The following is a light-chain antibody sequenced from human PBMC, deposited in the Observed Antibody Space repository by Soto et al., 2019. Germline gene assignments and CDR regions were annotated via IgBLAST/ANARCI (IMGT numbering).Light chain of an antibody. J-gene: IGKJ1*01. V-gene: IGKV3-15*01. CDR2: GAS. Sequence: EIVITHSPANLSVSPGERATLSCRASQSVSSNLAWYQQKPGQAPRLLIYGASTRATGIPARFSGSGSGTEFTLAISSLQSEDFAVYYCQQYNNWPRPFGQGTKVDI. CDR3: QQYNNWPRP. CDR1: QSVSSN.